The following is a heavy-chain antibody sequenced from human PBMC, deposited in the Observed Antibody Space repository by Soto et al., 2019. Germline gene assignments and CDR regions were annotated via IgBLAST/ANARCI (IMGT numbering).Heavy chain of an antibody. Sequence: SETLSLTCAVYGGSFSGYYWSWIRQPPGKGLEWIGEINHSGSTNYNPSLKSRVTISVDTSKNQFSLKLSSVTAADTAVYYCARFRPFCQLLYRPCWFDPWGQGTLVTVSS. J-gene: IGHJ5*02. CDR3: ARFRPFCQLLYRPCWFDP. V-gene: IGHV4-34*01. D-gene: IGHD2-2*02. CDR2: INHSGST. CDR1: GGSFSGYY.